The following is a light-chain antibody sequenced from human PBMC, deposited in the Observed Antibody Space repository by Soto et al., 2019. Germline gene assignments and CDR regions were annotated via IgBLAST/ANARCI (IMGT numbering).Light chain of an antibody. J-gene: IGKJ1*01. Sequence: DIQMTPSPSSLSSSVGDRVTITCQASQDISNYLNWYQQKPGKAPKPLIYKASTLKSGVPSRFSGSGSGTEFTLTISSLQPDDFATYYCQHYNSYSEAFGQGTKVDIK. V-gene: IGKV1-5*03. CDR2: KAS. CDR1: QDISNY. CDR3: QHYNSYSEA.